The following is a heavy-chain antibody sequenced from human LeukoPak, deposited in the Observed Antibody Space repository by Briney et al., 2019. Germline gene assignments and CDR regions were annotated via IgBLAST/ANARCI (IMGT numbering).Heavy chain of an antibody. CDR3: ARGLYDILTGCDY. Sequence: GRSLRLSCAASGFTFSSYAMHWVRQAPGKGLEWVAVISYDGSNKYYADSVKGRFTISRDNSKNTLYLQMNSLRAEDTAVYYCARGLYDILTGCDYWGQGTLVTVSS. CDR2: ISYDGSNK. J-gene: IGHJ4*02. CDR1: GFTFSSYA. V-gene: IGHV3-30-3*01. D-gene: IGHD3-9*01.